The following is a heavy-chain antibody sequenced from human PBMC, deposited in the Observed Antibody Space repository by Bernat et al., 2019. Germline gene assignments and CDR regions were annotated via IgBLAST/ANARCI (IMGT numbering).Heavy chain of an antibody. CDR3: ARGPYGDYVSFDY. CDR2: IYYSGST. D-gene: IGHD4-17*01. CDR1: GGSISSGGSY. Sequence: QVQLQESGPGLVKPSQTLSLTCIVSGGSISSGGSYWSWIRQHPGKGLEWIGYIYYSGSTYYNPSLKSRVTISLDTSMNQFSLKLSSVTAADTAVYYCARGPYGDYVSFDYWGQGTLVTVSS. J-gene: IGHJ4*02. V-gene: IGHV4-31*02.